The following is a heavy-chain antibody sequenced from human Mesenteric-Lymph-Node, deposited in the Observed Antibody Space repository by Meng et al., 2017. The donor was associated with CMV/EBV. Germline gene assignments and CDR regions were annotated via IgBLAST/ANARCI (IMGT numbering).Heavy chain of an antibody. J-gene: IGHJ5*02. CDR3: ARGRSPRGVTIFGVVPTYNWFDP. V-gene: IGHV1-8*01. CDR2: MNPNSGNT. Sequence: ASVKVSCKASGYTFTSYDINWVRQATGQGLEWMGWMNPNSGNTGYAQKFQGRVTMTRNTSISTAYMELSSLRSEDTAVYYCARGRSPRGVTIFGVVPTYNWFDPWGQGTLVTVSS. D-gene: IGHD3-3*01. CDR1: GYTFTSYD.